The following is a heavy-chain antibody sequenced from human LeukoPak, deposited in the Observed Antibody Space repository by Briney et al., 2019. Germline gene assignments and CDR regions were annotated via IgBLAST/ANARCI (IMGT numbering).Heavy chain of an antibody. J-gene: IGHJ4*02. CDR3: AGALGTTHGDY. Sequence: ASVKVSCKASGYTFTGYYMHWVRQAPGQGLEWMGWINPNSGGTNYAQKSQGRVTMTRDTSISTAYMELSRLGSDDTAVYYCAGALGTTHGDYWGQGTLVTVSS. CDR2: INPNSGGT. D-gene: IGHD4-17*01. CDR1: GYTFTGYY. V-gene: IGHV1-2*02.